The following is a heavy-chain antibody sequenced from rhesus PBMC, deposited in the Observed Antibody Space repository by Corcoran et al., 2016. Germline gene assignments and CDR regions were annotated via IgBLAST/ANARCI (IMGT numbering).Heavy chain of an antibody. J-gene: IGHJ6*01. CDR3: ARYRGSRLDS. CDR2: ICGGSGDT. V-gene: IGHV4-165*01. Sequence: QVQLQESGPGLVKPSETLSLTCAVSGGSISSNYWSWIRQSPGKGLEWIGYICGGSGDTRYNPSLKSRFTISTDTSKNQFSLKLSSVTAADTAVYYCARYRGSRLDSWGQGVVVTVSS. CDR1: GGSISSNY. D-gene: IGHD3-16*01.